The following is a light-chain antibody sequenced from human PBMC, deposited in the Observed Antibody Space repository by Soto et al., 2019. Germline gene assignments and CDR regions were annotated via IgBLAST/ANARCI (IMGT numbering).Light chain of an antibody. Sequence: QSAPTQPASVSGSPGQSITISCTGTSSDLGGYDYVSWYQQHPGKAPKLMIYEVSNRPSGVSNRFSGSKSGNTASLTISGLQAEDEADYYCTSYTSSSTNYVFGTGTKVTVL. CDR2: EVS. CDR3: TSYTSSSTNYV. CDR1: SSDLGGYDY. V-gene: IGLV2-14*01. J-gene: IGLJ1*01.